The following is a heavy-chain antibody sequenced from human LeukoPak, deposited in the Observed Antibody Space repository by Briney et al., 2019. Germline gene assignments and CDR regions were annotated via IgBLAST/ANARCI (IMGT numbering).Heavy chain of an antibody. D-gene: IGHD2-2*01. CDR2: INHSGST. J-gene: IGHJ5*02. CDR1: GGSLSGYY. CDR3: ARGVVVPAAMGGWFDP. V-gene: IGHV4-34*01. Sequence: SETLSLTCAVYGGSLSGYYWSWIRQPPGKGLEWIGEINHSGSTNYNPSLKSRVTISVDTSKNQFSLKLSSVTAADTAVYYCARGVVVPAAMGGWFDPWGQGTLVTVSS.